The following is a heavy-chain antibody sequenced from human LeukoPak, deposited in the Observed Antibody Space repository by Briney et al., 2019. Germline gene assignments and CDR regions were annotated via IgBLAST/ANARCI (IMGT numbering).Heavy chain of an antibody. V-gene: IGHV4-4*07. Sequence: PSETLSLTCTVSGGSISSYYWSWIRQPAGKGLEWIGRIYTSGSTNYNPSLKSRVTISVDTSKNQFSLKLSSVTAADTAVYYCARAITWTTRPYYFDYWGQGTLATVSS. CDR3: ARAITWTTRPYYFDY. D-gene: IGHD3-16*01. CDR1: GGSISSYY. CDR2: IYTSGST. J-gene: IGHJ4*02.